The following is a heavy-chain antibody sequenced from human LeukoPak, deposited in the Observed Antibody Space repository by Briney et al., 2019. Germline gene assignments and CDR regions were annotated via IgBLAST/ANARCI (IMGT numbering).Heavy chain of an antibody. Sequence: GGSLRPSCAASGFTFGNAWMSWVRQAPGKGLEWIGRIKDKTDGGTRDYGAPVKGRFTTSRDDSKNTLYLQMNSLKTEDTAVYYCTTWGSYGDYRLGLDSWGQGTLVTVSS. D-gene: IGHD4-17*01. CDR3: TTWGSYGDYRLGLDS. V-gene: IGHV3-15*01. J-gene: IGHJ4*02. CDR1: GFTFGNAW. CDR2: IKDKTDGGTR.